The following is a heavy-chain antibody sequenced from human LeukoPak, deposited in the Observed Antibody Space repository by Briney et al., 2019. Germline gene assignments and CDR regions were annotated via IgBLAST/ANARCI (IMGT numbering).Heavy chain of an antibody. V-gene: IGHV3-23*01. CDR3: AKLMGTQDSGSYYGAFDV. J-gene: IGHJ3*01. CDR2: ISGSGGST. D-gene: IGHD1-26*01. Sequence: AGGSLRLSCAASGFTFSSYAMSWVRQAPGKGLEWVSAISGSGGSTYYADSVKGRFTISRDNSKNTLYLQMNSLRAEDTAVYYCAKLMGTQDSGSYYGAFDVWGQGTMVTVSS. CDR1: GFTFSSYA.